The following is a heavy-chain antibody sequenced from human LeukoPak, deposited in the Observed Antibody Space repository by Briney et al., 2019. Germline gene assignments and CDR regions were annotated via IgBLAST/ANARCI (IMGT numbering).Heavy chain of an antibody. CDR3: AGGRGWYSPDY. Sequence: GGSLRLSCSASGFTFSSYAMHWVRQASGKGLEWVGRITSKSNRYETVYAASMNGRFTISRDDSKNTAYLQMNSLKTEDTAVYYCAGGRGWYSPDYWGQGTLVTVSS. D-gene: IGHD6-19*01. CDR1: GFTFSSYA. V-gene: IGHV3-73*01. CDR2: ITSKSNRYET. J-gene: IGHJ4*02.